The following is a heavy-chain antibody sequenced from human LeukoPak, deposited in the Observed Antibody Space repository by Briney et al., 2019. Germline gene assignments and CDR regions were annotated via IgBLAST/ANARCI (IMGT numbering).Heavy chain of an antibody. D-gene: IGHD3-10*01. CDR3: ARQPKSCAPGIFITGKACWFDS. Sequence: PSETLSLTCSVSDGSISSGYYYWAWIRQPPGKGPEWIGSIYYSGTTYPNSSLKSRVTISVDTSKNQFSLKLSSVTAADTAVYYCARQPKSCAPGIFITGKACWFDSWGQGTLVTVSP. J-gene: IGHJ5*01. V-gene: IGHV4-39*01. CDR1: DGSISSGYYY. CDR2: IYYSGTT.